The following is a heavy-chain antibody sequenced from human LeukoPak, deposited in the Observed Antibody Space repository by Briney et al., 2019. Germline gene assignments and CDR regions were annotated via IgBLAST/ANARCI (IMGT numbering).Heavy chain of an antibody. CDR1: GYTFTGYY. J-gene: IGHJ3*02. Sequence: GASVKVSCTASGYTFTGYYMHWVRQAPGQGLEWMGWINPNSGGTNYAQKFRGRVTMTRDTSISTAYMELSRLRSDDTAVYYCAREEGSGSGSYAFDIWGQGTMVTVSS. D-gene: IGHD3-10*01. CDR3: AREEGSGSGSYAFDI. CDR2: INPNSGGT. V-gene: IGHV1-2*02.